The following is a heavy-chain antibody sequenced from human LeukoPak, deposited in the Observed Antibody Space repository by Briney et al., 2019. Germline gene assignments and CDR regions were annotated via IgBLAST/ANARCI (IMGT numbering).Heavy chain of an antibody. V-gene: IGHV4-34*01. CDR3: ARARDGPGYVAAWFDP. D-gene: IGHD3-16*01. Sequence: SETLSLTCAVYGGSFSGYYWSWIRQPPGKGLEWIGEINHSGSTNYNPSLKSRVTISVDTSKNQFSLKLSSVAAADTAVYYCARARDGPGYVAAWFDPWGQGTLVTVSS. CDR1: GGSFSGYY. J-gene: IGHJ5*02. CDR2: INHSGST.